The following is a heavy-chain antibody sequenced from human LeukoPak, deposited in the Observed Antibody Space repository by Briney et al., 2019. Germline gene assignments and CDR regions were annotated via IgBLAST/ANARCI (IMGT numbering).Heavy chain of an antibody. CDR3: ARDPSGSSGYYYYYGMDV. V-gene: IGHV3-66*02. CDR2: IYSGGST. J-gene: IGHJ6*02. CDR1: GFTVSSNY. Sequence: GGSLRLSCAASGFTVSSNYMSWGRQAPGKGLEWVSVIYSGGSTYYADSVKGRFTISRDNSKNTLYLQMNSLRAEDTAVYYCARDPSGSSGYYYYYGMDVWGQGTTVTVSS. D-gene: IGHD3-22*01.